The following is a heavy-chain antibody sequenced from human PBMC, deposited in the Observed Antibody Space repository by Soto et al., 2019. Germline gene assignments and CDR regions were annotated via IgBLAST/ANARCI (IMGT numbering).Heavy chain of an antibody. D-gene: IGHD2-21*01. CDR3: GRDKNTDLFSY. CDR2: INHSGST. Sequence: SETLSLTCAVYGGSFSGYYWTWIRQPPGTGLEWIGEINHSGSTNYNPSLKSRVTISVDTSKNQFSLKLTSVTAADTAVYYCGRDKNTDLFSYRARRTPVTVSA. V-gene: IGHV4-34*01. CDR1: GGSFSGYY. J-gene: IGHJ4*02.